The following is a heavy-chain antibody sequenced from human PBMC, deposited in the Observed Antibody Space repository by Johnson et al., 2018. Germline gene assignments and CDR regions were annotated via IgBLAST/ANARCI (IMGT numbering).Heavy chain of an antibody. CDR1: GFTFSRYG. CDR3: ARDIAAESAYFQH. Sequence: QVQLVQSGGGVVQPGRSLRLSCAASGFTFSRYGMHWVRQAPGKGLEWVAVIWYDGSNKYYADSGKGRFTISRDNSKNTLYLQMNSRRAEDTAVNYRARDIAAESAYFQHWGQGTLVTVSS. J-gene: IGHJ1*01. D-gene: IGHD6-6*01. CDR2: IWYDGSNK. V-gene: IGHV3-33*01.